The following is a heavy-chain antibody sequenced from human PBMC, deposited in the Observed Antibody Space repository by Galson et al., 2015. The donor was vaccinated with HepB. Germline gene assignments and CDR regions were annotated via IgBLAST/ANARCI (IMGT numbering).Heavy chain of an antibody. J-gene: IGHJ6*02. CDR2: TYYRSKWYN. CDR1: GDSVSSNSAA. D-gene: IGHD2-2*02. V-gene: IGHV6-1*01. CDR3: ARADGYCSSTSCYKVYYYYYGMDV. Sequence: CAISGDSVSSNSAAWNWIRQSPSRGLEWLGRTYYRSKWYNDYAVSVKSRITINPDTSKNQFSLQLNSVTPEDTAVYYCARADGYCSSTSCYKVYYYYYGMDVWGQGTTVTVSS.